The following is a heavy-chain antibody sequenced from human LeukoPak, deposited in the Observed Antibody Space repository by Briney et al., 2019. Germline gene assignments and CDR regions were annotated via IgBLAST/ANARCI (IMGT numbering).Heavy chain of an antibody. CDR2: IHPEGNEK. CDR1: GFTFRNFW. D-gene: IGHD1-1*01. Sequence: GGSLRLACAASGFTFRNFWMTWVRQAPGRGLEWVANIHPEGNEKYHVESVKGRFTISRDNAKNSLFLQMNGLRVEDTAVYYCARGDDFSGDHWGQGTLVTVSS. J-gene: IGHJ4*02. CDR3: ARGDDFSGDH. V-gene: IGHV3-7*04.